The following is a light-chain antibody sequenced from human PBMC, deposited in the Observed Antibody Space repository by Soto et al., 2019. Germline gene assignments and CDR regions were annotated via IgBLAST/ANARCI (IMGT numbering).Light chain of an antibody. J-gene: IGKJ5*01. V-gene: IGKV1-9*01. CDR2: DAS. CDR3: QQLFDSPIT. Sequence: DIQLTQSPSFLSASVGDRVTITCRANQGISNYLAWYQQRPGKAPKLLIYDASRLQSGVPSRFSGSGSGTEFTLTISSLQPEDFATYYCQQLFDSPITFGQGTRLAIK. CDR1: QGISNY.